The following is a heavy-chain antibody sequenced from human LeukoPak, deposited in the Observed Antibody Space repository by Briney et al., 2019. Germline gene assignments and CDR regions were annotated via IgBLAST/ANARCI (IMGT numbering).Heavy chain of an antibody. CDR3: ARVLLWFGELPGYFDY. Sequence: SQTLSLTCTVSGGSISSGDYYWSWIRQPPGKGLEWIGYIYYSGSTYYNPSLKSRVTISVDTSKNQFSLKLSSVTAADTAVCYCARVLLWFGELPGYFDYWGQGTLVTVSS. CDR1: GGSISSGDYY. J-gene: IGHJ4*02. CDR2: IYYSGST. V-gene: IGHV4-30-4*01. D-gene: IGHD3-10*01.